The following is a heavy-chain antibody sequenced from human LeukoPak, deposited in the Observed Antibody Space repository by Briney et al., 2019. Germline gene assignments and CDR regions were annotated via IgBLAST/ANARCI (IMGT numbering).Heavy chain of an antibody. V-gene: IGHV3-30*03. Sequence: GRSLRLSCAASGFTFRNYGMHWVRQAPGKGLEWVTLISYDGCNKSYGDSVKGRFTISRDNAKNTLYLQMNSLRAEDTAVYYCARTPMVRGVIISYYYGMDVWGQGTTVTVSS. CDR3: ARTPMVRGVIISYYYGMDV. CDR1: GFTFRNYG. D-gene: IGHD3-10*01. J-gene: IGHJ6*02. CDR2: ISYDGCNK.